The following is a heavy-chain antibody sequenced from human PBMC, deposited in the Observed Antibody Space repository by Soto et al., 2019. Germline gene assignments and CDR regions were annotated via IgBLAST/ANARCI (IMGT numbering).Heavy chain of an antibody. CDR1: GDTFSFYS. CDR3: AISYGTRYRAFHY. J-gene: IGHJ4*01. D-gene: IGHD3-16*01. CDR2: INPNPCMS. Sequence: QIQLVQSGAEVRKPGSSVKVSCKASGDTFSFYSINWVRQAPGLGLEWMARINPNPCMSNSAQRFQGRVTMSADKSASTAYMKLSVLRSEDTAIYYCAISYGTRYRAFHYWGHGGPVTISS. V-gene: IGHV1-69*02.